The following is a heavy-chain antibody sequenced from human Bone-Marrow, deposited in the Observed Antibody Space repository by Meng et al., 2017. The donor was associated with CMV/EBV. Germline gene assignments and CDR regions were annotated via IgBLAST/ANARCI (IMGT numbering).Heavy chain of an antibody. V-gene: IGHV3-21*01. CDR3: RGSTGQL. CDR2: ISNSSSYI. Sequence: GESLKISCAASGFTFSSYSMNWVRQAPGKGLEWVSSISNSSSYIYYADSVKGRFTISRDNSNNTLYLKMNSLRAEDTAVYYCRGSTGQLWGQGTLVTVSS. CDR1: GFTFSSYS. J-gene: IGHJ1*01. D-gene: IGHD2-2*01.